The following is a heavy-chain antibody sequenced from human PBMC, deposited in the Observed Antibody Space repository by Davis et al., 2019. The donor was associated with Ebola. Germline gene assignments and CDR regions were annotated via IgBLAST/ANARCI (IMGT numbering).Heavy chain of an antibody. V-gene: IGHV4-59*12. CDR2: NYYSGST. CDR1: GGSISSYY. CDR3: ARSRGYSSSRRLDY. Sequence: GSLRLSCTVSGGSISSYYWSWIRQPPGKGLEWIGYNYYSGSTNYNPSLKSRVTISVDTSKNQFSLKLSSVTAADTAVYYCARSRGYSSSRRLDYWGQGTLVTVSS. J-gene: IGHJ4*02. D-gene: IGHD6-6*01.